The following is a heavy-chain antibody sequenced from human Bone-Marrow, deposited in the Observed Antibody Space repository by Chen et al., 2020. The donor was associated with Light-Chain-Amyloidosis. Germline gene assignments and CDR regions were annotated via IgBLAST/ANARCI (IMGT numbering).Heavy chain of an antibody. CDR3: AKDRCTSISCSDFDY. D-gene: IGHD2-2*01. Sequence: VQLVESGGGLVQPGGSLRLSCTASGFNFSSYSMNWVRQAPGKGLEWVSVARGGDGPTYDADSVRGRFTIYRDNSKNTLYLQMNSLRAEDTAVYYCAKDRCTSISCSDFDYWGQGTLVTVSS. V-gene: IGHV3-23*04. CDR1: GFNFSSYS. CDR2: ARGGDGPT. J-gene: IGHJ4*02.